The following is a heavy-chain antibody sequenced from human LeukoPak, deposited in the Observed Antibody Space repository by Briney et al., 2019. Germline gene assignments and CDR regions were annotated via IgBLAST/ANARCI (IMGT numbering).Heavy chain of an antibody. D-gene: IGHD4-17*01. Sequence: ASVKVSCKASGYTFTSYYMHWVRQAPGQGLEWMGIINPSGRSTNYAQKFQGRVTMTRDTSTSTVYMELSSLTSEDTAVYYCASALYDYGDYARRGSFDYWGQGTLVTVSS. CDR3: ASALYDYGDYARRGSFDY. CDR2: INPSGRST. J-gene: IGHJ4*02. V-gene: IGHV1-46*01. CDR1: GYTFTSYY.